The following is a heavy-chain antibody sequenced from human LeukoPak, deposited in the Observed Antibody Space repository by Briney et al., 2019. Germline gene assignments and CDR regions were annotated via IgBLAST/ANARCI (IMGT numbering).Heavy chain of an antibody. CDR2: IIPIFGTA. CDR1: GGTFSSYA. CDR3: ARRNRRDGYNSLFDY. Sequence: SVKVSCKASGGTFSSYAISWVRQAPGQGLEWMGGIIPIFGTANYAQKFQGRVTITADESTSTAYMELSSLRSEDTAVYYCARRNRRDGYNSLFDYWGQGTLVTVSS. V-gene: IGHV1-69*01. D-gene: IGHD5-24*01. J-gene: IGHJ4*02.